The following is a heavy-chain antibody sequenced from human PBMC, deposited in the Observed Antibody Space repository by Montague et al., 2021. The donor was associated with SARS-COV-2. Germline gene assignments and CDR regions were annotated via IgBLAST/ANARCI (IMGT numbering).Heavy chain of an antibody. J-gene: IGHJ6*02. D-gene: IGHD3-3*01. V-gene: IGHV3-33*01. CDR3: ARDPYDFWSGANPGMDV. Sequence: SLRLSCAASGFTFSSYGMHWVRQAPGKGLEGVAVIWYDGSNKYYADSVKGRFTISRDNSKNTLYLQMNSLRAEDTAVYYCARDPYDFWSGANPGMDVWGQGTTVTVSS. CDR2: IWYDGSNK. CDR1: GFTFSSYG.